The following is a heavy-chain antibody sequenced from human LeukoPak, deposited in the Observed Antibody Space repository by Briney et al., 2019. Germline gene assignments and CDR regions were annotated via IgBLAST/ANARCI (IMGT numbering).Heavy chain of an antibody. CDR3: ARDRLTTVTTFHFDY. CDR1: GFTFSTYA. CDR2: IWSDSTNK. D-gene: IGHD4-17*01. Sequence: GGSPRLSCAASGFTFSTYAMHWVRQAPGKGLEWVAVIWSDSTNKYYADSVRGRFTISRDNSKNTLYLQMSSLRAEDTAMYYCARDRLTTVTTFHFDYWGQETLVTVSS. V-gene: IGHV3-33*01. J-gene: IGHJ4*02.